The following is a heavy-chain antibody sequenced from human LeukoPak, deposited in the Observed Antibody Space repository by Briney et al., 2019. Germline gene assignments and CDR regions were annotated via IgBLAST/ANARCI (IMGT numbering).Heavy chain of an antibody. D-gene: IGHD2-15*01. J-gene: IGHJ6*02. CDR1: GFTFNNYA. V-gene: IGHV3-9*01. Sequence: GGSLRLSCAASGFTFNNYAMTWVRQAPGKGLEWVSGISWNSGSIGYADSVKGRFTISRDNAKNSLYLQMNSLRAVDTALYYCAAVARGGPFYGMDVWGQGTTVTVSS. CDR3: AAVARGGPFYGMDV. CDR2: ISWNSGSI.